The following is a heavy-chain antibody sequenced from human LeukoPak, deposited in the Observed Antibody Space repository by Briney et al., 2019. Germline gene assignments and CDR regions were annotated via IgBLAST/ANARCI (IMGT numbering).Heavy chain of an antibody. J-gene: IGHJ6*03. CDR3: ARVPEMYYYYYYMDV. V-gene: IGHV3-74*01. CDR1: GFTFSSYW. CDR2: INSDGSST. Sequence: GGSLRLSCAASGFTFSSYWMHWVRQAPGKGLVWVSRINSDGSSTSYADSVKGRFIISRDNAKNTLYLQMNSLRAEDTAVYYCARVPEMYYYYYYMDVWGKGTTVTISS.